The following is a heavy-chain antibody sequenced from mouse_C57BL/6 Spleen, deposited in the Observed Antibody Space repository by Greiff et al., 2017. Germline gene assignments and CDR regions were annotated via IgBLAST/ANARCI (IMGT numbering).Heavy chain of an antibody. CDR2: IDPENGDT. J-gene: IGHJ2*01. CDR1: GFNIKDDY. V-gene: IGHV14-4*01. D-gene: IGHD2-1*01. Sequence: EVQLQQSGAELVRPGASVKLSCTASGFNIKDDYMHWVKQRPEQGLEWIGWIDPENGDTEYASKFQGKATITADTSSNTAYLQLSSLTSEDTAVYYCTTPLPEGFDYWGQGTTLTVSS. CDR3: TTPLPEGFDY.